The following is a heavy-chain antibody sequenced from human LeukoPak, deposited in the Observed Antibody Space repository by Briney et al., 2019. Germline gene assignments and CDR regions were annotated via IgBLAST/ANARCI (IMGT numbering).Heavy chain of an antibody. CDR1: GYTFTSYD. CDR2: MNPNSGNT. CDR3: AISAVPAAGTNWFDP. V-gene: IGHV1-8*01. D-gene: IGHD2-2*01. Sequence: ASVTVPCKASGYTFTSYDINWVRQAAGQGREWMGWMNPNSGNTGYAQKFQGRVTMTRNTSISTAYMELSSLRSEDTAVYYCAISAVPAAGTNWFDPWGQGTLVTVSS. J-gene: IGHJ5*02.